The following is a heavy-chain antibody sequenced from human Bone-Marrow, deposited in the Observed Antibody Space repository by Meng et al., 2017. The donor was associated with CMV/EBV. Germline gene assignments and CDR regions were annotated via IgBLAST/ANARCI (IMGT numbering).Heavy chain of an antibody. Sequence: SVKVSCKASGGTFSSYAISWVRQAPGQGLEWMGGIIPIFGTANYAQKFQGRVTITTDESTSTAYMELSSLRSEDTAVYYCARRLPIVEGATTFDYWGQGTLVTVSS. V-gene: IGHV1-69*05. CDR2: IIPIFGTA. CDR3: ARRLPIVEGATTFDY. CDR1: GGTFSSYA. J-gene: IGHJ4*02. D-gene: IGHD2-21*01.